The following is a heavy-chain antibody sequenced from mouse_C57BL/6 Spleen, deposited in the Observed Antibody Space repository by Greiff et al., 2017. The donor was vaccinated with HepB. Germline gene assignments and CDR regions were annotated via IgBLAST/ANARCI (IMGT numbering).Heavy chain of an antibody. Sequence: EVKLVESGPELVKPGASVKISCKASGYSFTGYYMNWVKQSPEKSLEWIGEINPSTGGTTYNQKFKAKATLTVDKSSSTAYMQLKSLTSEDSAVYYCATYGSSYLFAYWGQGTLVTVSA. V-gene: IGHV1-42*01. D-gene: IGHD1-1*01. CDR1: GYSFTGYY. J-gene: IGHJ3*01. CDR3: ATYGSSYLFAY. CDR2: INPSTGGT.